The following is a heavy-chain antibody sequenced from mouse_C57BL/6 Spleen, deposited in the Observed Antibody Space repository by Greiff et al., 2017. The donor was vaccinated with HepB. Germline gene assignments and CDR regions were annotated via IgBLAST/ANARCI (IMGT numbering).Heavy chain of an antibody. CDR3: ARGGTVVAPYYAMDY. V-gene: IGHV1-54*01. CDR2: INPGSGGT. Sequence: VQLQQSGAELVRPGTSVKVSCKASGYAFTNYLIEWVKQRPGQGLEWIGVINPGSGGTNYNEKFKGTATLTADNSSSTAYMQLSSLTSEDSAVYFCARGGTVVAPYYAMDYWGQGTSVTVSS. J-gene: IGHJ4*01. CDR1: GYAFTNYL. D-gene: IGHD1-1*01.